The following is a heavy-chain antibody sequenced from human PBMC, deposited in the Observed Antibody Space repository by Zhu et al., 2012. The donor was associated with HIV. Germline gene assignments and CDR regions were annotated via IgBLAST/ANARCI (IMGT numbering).Heavy chain of an antibody. Sequence: EVQLVESGGDLVQRGGSLKLSCVASGFTFSGSAIHWVRQASGKGLEWVGHIRSKANNYATAYAASVKGRFSISRDDSKNMAFLQMNSLKTEDTAVYYCTRMSPRGYYYYYAMDVWGQGPRSPSP. CDR2: IRSKANNYAT. CDR3: TRMSPRGYYYYYAMDV. CDR1: GFTFSGSA. J-gene: IGHJ6*02. V-gene: IGHV3-73*02.